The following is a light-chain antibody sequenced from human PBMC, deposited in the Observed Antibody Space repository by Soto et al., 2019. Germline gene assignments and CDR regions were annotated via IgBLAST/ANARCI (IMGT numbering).Light chain of an antibody. CDR3: QHYDHVQVT. Sequence: ENQMTQSPSSLSSSVVYRVTITCQASQNIDNYLNWYQQKPGKAPNLLIYDASSLKTGVPSRFSGSGSGTDFTFTINSLQPEDFATYYCQHYDHVQVTFGQGTRLEIK. CDR1: QNIDNY. CDR2: DAS. V-gene: IGKV1-33*01. J-gene: IGKJ5*01.